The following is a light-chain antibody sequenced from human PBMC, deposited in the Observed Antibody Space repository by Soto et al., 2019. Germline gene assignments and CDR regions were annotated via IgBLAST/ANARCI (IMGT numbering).Light chain of an antibody. CDR1: QSVTNS. J-gene: IGKJ4*01. CDR2: GAS. V-gene: IGKV3-15*01. Sequence: EIVLTQSPATLSLSPGERATLSCRASQSVTNSLAWYQQKPGQAPRLLVYGASTRATGIPATFSGSGSGTEFTLTISSLQSEDFAVYYCQQYNSWPLTFGGGTKVDIK. CDR3: QQYNSWPLT.